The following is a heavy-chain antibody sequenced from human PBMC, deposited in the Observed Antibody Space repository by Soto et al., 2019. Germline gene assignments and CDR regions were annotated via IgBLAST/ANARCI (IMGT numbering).Heavy chain of an antibody. V-gene: IGHV3-33*01. Sequence: GGSLILSCAASGFTFSSYGMHWVRQAPGKGLEWVAVIWYDGRNKYYAESVKGRFTISRDNSKNTLYLQMNNLRAEDTAVYYCARDTEEYSSSRPLDNWGQGTLVTVSS. J-gene: IGHJ4*02. CDR1: GFTFSSYG. CDR3: ARDTEEYSSSRPLDN. CDR2: IWYDGRNK. D-gene: IGHD6-13*01.